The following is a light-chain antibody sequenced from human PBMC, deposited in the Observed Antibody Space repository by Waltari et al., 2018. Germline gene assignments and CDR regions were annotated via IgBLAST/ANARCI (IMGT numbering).Light chain of an antibody. Sequence: QSALTQPASVSGSPGQSITIPCTGTSRDVGNYKRVSWYQQHPGKAPKLMIYAVSKRPSGVSDRFSGSKSGDMASLTISGLQPEDEAEYFCSSYAGSSKGVFGGGTKVTVL. CDR3: SSYAGSSKGV. J-gene: IGLJ2*01. CDR2: AVS. V-gene: IGLV2-23*02. CDR1: SRDVGNYKR.